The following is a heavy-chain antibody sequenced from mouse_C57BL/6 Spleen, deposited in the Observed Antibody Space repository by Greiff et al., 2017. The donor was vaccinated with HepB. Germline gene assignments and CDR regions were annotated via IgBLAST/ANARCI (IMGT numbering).Heavy chain of an antibody. Sequence: QVQLQQPGAELVRPGSSVKLSCKASGYTFTSYWMHWVKQRPIQGLEWIGNIDPSDSETHYNQKFKDKATLTVDKSSSTAYMQLSSLTSEDSAVYYCARSDYGSSYDFDVWGTGTTVTVSS. CDR3: ARSDYGSSYDFDV. V-gene: IGHV1-52*01. CDR2: IDPSDSET. D-gene: IGHD1-1*01. CDR1: GYTFTSYW. J-gene: IGHJ1*03.